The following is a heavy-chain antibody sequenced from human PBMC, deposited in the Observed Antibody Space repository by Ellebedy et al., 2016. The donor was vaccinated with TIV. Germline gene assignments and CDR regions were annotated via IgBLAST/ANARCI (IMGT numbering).Heavy chain of an antibody. Sequence: ESLKISCAASGFTFSSYSMNWIRQPPGKGLEWIGSIYYSGSTYYNPSLKSRVTISVDTSKNQFSLKLSSVTAADTAVYYCARHSGSSSWYVYYFDYWGQGTLVTVSS. CDR2: IYYSGST. D-gene: IGHD6-13*01. J-gene: IGHJ4*02. CDR3: ARHSGSSSWYVYYFDY. V-gene: IGHV4-39*01. CDR1: GFTFSSYS.